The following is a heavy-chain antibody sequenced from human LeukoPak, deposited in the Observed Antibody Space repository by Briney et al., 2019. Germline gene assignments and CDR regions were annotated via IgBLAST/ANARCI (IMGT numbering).Heavy chain of an antibody. CDR2: IYTSGST. CDR3: ARGAGGNPFDY. V-gene: IGHV4-61*02. CDR1: GGSISSGSYY. Sequence: SETLSLTCTVSGGSISSGSYYWSWIRQPAGKGLEWIGRIYTSGSTNYNPSLKSRVTISVDTSKNQFSLKLSSVTAADTAVYYCARGAGGNPFDYWGQGTLVTVSS. J-gene: IGHJ4*02. D-gene: IGHD4-23*01.